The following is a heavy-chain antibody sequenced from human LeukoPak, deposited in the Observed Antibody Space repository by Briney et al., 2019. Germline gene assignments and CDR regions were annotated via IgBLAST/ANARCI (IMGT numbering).Heavy chain of an antibody. V-gene: IGHV4-4*02. Sequence: PSETLSLTCAVSGGSISSSNWWSWVRQPPGKGLEWIGEIYHSGSTNYNPSLKSRVTISVDKSKNQFSLKLSSVTAADTAVYYCARGCYDYVWGSYRFYLDYWGQGTLVTVSS. CDR1: GGSISSSNW. CDR2: IYHSGST. CDR3: ARGCYDYVWGSYRFYLDY. D-gene: IGHD3-16*02. J-gene: IGHJ4*02.